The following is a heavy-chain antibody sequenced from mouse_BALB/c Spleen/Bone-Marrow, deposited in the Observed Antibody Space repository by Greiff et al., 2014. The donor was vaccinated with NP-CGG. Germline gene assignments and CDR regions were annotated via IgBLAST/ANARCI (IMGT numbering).Heavy chain of an antibody. J-gene: IGHJ3*01. CDR3: ATTVAY. CDR2: INPNNGDT. CDR1: GYTFTDYY. Sequence: VQLQQPGPELVKPGASVKMSCKASGYTFTDYYMKRVKQSHGKSLEWIGDINPNNGDTFYNQKFKGKATLTVDKSSSTAYMQLNSLTSEDSAVYYCATTVAYWGQGTLVTVSA. D-gene: IGHD1-1*01. V-gene: IGHV1-26*01.